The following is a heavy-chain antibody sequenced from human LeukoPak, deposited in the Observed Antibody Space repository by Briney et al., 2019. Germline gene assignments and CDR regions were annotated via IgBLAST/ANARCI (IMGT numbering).Heavy chain of an antibody. Sequence: ASVKVSCKASGYTFTSYYMHWVRQAPGQGLEGMGIINPSGGSTSYAQKFQGRVTMTRDTSTSTVYMELSSLRSEDTAVYYCAREGEAYCGGDCSFDYWGQGTLVTVSS. V-gene: IGHV1-46*01. CDR2: INPSGGST. CDR1: GYTFTSYY. J-gene: IGHJ4*02. CDR3: AREGEAYCGGDCSFDY. D-gene: IGHD2-21*02.